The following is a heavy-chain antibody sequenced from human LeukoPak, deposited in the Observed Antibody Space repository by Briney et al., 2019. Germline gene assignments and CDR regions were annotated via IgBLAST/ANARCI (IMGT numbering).Heavy chain of an antibody. J-gene: IGHJ4*02. CDR2: ISAYNGNT. CDR1: GYTFTSYG. V-gene: IGHV1-18*01. CDR3: ARDRSMEAATEGGY. D-gene: IGHD2-15*01. Sequence: ASVKVSCKASGYTFTSYGISWVRQAPGQVLGWMGWISAYNGNTNYAQKLQGRVTMTTDTSTSTAYMELRSLRSDDTAVYYCARDRSMEAATEGGYWGQGTLVTVSS.